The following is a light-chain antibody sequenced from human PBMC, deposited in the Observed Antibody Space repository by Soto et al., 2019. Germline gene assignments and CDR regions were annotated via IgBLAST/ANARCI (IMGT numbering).Light chain of an antibody. CDR1: TGAVTSGHY. J-gene: IGLJ3*02. V-gene: IGLV7-46*01. CDR3: LLYYGGPRV. CDR2: DTS. Sequence: AVVTQEPSLTVSPGGTVTLTCASSTGAVTSGHYPYWFQQKPGQAPKTLIYDTSNKHSWTPARLSGSLLGGKAALTLSGAQPEDEADYYCLLYYGGPRVFGGGTQLTVL.